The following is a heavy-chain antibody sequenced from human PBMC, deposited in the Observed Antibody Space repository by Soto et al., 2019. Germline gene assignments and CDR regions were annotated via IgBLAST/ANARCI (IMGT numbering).Heavy chain of an antibody. Sequence: QVQLVESGGGVVQPGRSLRLSCAASGFTFSSSGMHWVRQAPGKGLEWVAVISYDGSNTYYADSVKGRFTISRDNSKNTLYLQMSSLRAEDTAVYYCVKEGSSGWPYYYGMDVWGQGTTVTVSS. CDR1: GFTFSSSG. CDR2: ISYDGSNT. CDR3: VKEGSSGWPYYYGMDV. D-gene: IGHD6-19*01. V-gene: IGHV3-30*18. J-gene: IGHJ6*02.